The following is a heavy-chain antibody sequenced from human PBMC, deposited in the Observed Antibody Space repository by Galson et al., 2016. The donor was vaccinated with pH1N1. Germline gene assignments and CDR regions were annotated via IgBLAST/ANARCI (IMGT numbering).Heavy chain of an antibody. CDR2: IDPSDGTT. J-gene: IGHJ4*02. CDR1: GYSVTRYY. V-gene: IGHV1-46*01. Sequence: SVKVSCKASGYSVTRYYMHWTRQAPGQGLEWMGIIDPSDGTTTYSQKFQDRISLTRDTSTNSVYMELNNLRAGYSATYFCARRYYFNYWGQGTLVTVSS. CDR3: ARRYYFNY.